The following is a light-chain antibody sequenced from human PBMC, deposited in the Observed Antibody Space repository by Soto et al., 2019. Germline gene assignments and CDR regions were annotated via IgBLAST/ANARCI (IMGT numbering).Light chain of an antibody. Sequence: DIQMTQSPSSLSASLGDRVTITCQASQDINKNLIWYQQKPGKAPKLLIYDASDLETGVPSRFSGSGSGTGFTFTISSLQPEDFATYYCQQYESLPLTFGQGNDWRL. CDR3: QQYESLPLT. V-gene: IGKV1-33*01. CDR1: QDINKN. J-gene: IGKJ5*01. CDR2: DAS.